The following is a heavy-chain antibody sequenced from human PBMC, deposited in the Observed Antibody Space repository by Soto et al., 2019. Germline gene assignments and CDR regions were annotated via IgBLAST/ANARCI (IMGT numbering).Heavy chain of an antibody. Sequence: SVKVSCKASGGTFSSYAISWVRQAPGQGLEWMGGIIPIFGTANYAQKFQGRVTITADESTSTAYMELSSLRSEDTAVYYCARDEYYYDSSGYYPFDYWAQGTLVTVSS. CDR3: ARDEYYYDSSGYYPFDY. CDR2: IIPIFGTA. V-gene: IGHV1-69*13. CDR1: GGTFSSYA. D-gene: IGHD3-22*01. J-gene: IGHJ4*02.